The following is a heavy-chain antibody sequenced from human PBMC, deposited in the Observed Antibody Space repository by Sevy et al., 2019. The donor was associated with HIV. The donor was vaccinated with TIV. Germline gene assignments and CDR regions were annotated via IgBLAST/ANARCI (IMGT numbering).Heavy chain of an antibody. CDR1: GYTFTGYY. V-gene: IGHV1-2*02. CDR3: ARAEGYYFGSGSLDS. D-gene: IGHD3-10*01. CDR2: INPNSGDT. J-gene: IGHJ4*02. Sequence: ASVKVSCKASGYTFTGYYIHWVRQAPGQGLEWMGWINPNSGDTIYAQKFEGRVTMTSDTSSGTAYMELTRLTSDDTAMFYCARAEGYYFGSGSLDSWGQGTPVTVSS.